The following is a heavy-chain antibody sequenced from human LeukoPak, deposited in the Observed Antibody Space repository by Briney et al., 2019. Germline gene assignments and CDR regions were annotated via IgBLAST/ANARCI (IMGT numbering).Heavy chain of an antibody. J-gene: IGHJ4*02. CDR3: ARDGGAVAALLPSLVPFDY. D-gene: IGHD6-19*01. V-gene: IGHV1-18*01. Sequence: ASVKVSCKASGYSFTSYGITWVRQAPGQGLEWMGWISADSGNTNYAQKLQGRVTMTADTSTSTAYMELRSLRSDDTAVYYCARDGGAVAALLPSLVPFDYWGQGTLVTVSS. CDR2: ISADSGNT. CDR1: GYSFTSYG.